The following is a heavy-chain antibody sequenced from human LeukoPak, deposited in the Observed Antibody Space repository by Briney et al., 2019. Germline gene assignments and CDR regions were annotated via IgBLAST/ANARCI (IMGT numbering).Heavy chain of an antibody. V-gene: IGHV3-74*01. J-gene: IGHJ4*02. CDR3: ARSNQADDY. D-gene: IGHD1-14*01. Sequence: GGSLRLSCAASGFTFSSYWMQWVRQVPGKGLVWVARINPGGSSITYADSVKGRFTISRDNAKNTLYLQMDSLRAEDTGVYYCARSNQADDYWGQGTLVTVSS. CDR2: INPGGSSI. CDR1: GFTFSSYW.